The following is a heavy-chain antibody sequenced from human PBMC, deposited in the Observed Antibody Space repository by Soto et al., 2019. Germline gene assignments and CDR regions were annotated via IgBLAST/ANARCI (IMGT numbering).Heavy chain of an antibody. CDR1: GFTFSSYS. D-gene: IGHD4-17*01. V-gene: IGHV3-21*01. CDR2: ISSRTNYM. CDR3: ARMVSVTTFSWSDYYYGMDV. J-gene: IGHJ6*02. Sequence: EVQLVESGGGLVKPGGSLRLSCAASGFTFSSYSMNWVRQAPGKGLEWVSSISSRTNYMYYADSVKGRFTISRDDAKNSLYLQMNSLRAEDTAVYYCARMVSVTTFSWSDYYYGMDVWGQGTTVTVSS.